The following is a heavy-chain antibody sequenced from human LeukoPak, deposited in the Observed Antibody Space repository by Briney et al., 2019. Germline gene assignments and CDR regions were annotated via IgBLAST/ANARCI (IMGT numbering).Heavy chain of an antibody. J-gene: IGHJ5*02. CDR2: IYYSGST. CDR1: GGSISSSSYY. D-gene: IGHD6-13*01. Sequence: PSETLSLTCTVSGGSISSSSYYGGWIRQPPGKGLEWIGSIYYSGSTYYNPSLKSRVTIFVDTSKNQFSLKLTSVTAADTAVYYCARRVYSSSQVSPNWFDPWGQGTLVTVSS. CDR3: ARRVYSSSQVSPNWFDP. V-gene: IGHV4-39*01.